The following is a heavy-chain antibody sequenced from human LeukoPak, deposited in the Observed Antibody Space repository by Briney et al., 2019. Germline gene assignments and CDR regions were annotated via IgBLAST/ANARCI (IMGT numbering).Heavy chain of an antibody. CDR2: INWNGGSA. Sequence: PGGSLRLSCAASGFTFDDYGMSWVRQAPGKGLEWVSGINWNGGSAYYADSVKGRFTISRDNSKNTLYLQMNSLRAEDTAVYYCARAHPSGWFYFDYRGQGTLVTVSS. V-gene: IGHV3-20*04. CDR3: ARAHPSGWFYFDY. D-gene: IGHD6-19*01. J-gene: IGHJ4*02. CDR1: GFTFDDYG.